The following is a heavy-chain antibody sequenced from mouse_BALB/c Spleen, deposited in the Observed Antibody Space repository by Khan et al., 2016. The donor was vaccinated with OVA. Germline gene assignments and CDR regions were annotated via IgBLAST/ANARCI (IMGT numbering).Heavy chain of an antibody. Sequence: VQLQQSGAELVRPGVSVKISCKGSGYTFTDFTIHWVKQSHAKSLEWIGVISTYYGDATYNQKFKGKATMTVDKTSSTAYMELARLTSEDSAICYCAGGGGGNRFAYWGQGTLVTVSA. J-gene: IGHJ3*01. CDR2: ISTYYGDA. V-gene: IGHV1S137*01. CDR1: GYTFTDFT. CDR3: AGGGGGNRFAY.